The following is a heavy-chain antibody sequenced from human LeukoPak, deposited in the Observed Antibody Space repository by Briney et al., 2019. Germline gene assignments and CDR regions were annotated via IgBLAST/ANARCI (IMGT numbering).Heavy chain of an antibody. Sequence: GGSLRLSCAASGFTFGSYAMSWVRQAPGKGLEWVSAISGSGGTKYYADSVNGRFTISRDNSKNTLYLQMNSLTAEDTALYYCAQVMGVRGAPSDYWGQGTLVTVSS. CDR1: GFTFGSYA. CDR3: AQVMGVRGAPSDY. J-gene: IGHJ4*02. D-gene: IGHD3-10*01. CDR2: ISGSGGTK. V-gene: IGHV3-23*01.